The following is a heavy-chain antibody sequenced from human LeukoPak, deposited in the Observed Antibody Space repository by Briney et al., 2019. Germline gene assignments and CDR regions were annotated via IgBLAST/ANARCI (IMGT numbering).Heavy chain of an antibody. J-gene: IGHJ1*01. Sequence: VGSPRLSCAASGFTFSSYSLNWVRQAPGKGLGWVSSISSNSSYIYYAGSVKGGFTISRDNAKNSLYLQMNSLRAEDTAVYYCARAAVAGTLVYLQHWGQGTLVTVSS. V-gene: IGHV3-21*01. CDR3: ARAAVAGTLVYLQH. CDR2: ISSNSSYI. D-gene: IGHD6-19*01. CDR1: GFTFSSYS.